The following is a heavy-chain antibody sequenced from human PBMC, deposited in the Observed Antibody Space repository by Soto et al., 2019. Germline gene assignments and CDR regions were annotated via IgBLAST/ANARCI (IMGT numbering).Heavy chain of an antibody. V-gene: IGHV3-30*18. J-gene: IGHJ4*02. CDR2: ISYDGRNI. CDR3: VKDSVRYEDRGYYYRGYLLD. Sequence: QVQLVESGGGVVQPGRSLRLSCAASQFDFSRYGMHWVRQAPGKGLEWLSFISYDGRNIFYGDSVRGRLTITRDNSKNMVFLEVNSLRTEDTALYYCVKDSVRYEDRGYYYRGYLLDWGQGTLVTVSS. D-gene: IGHD3-22*01. CDR1: QFDFSRYG.